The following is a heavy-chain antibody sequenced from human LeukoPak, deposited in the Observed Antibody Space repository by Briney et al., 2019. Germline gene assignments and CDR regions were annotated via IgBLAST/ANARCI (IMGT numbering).Heavy chain of an antibody. CDR1: GCTFSRYA. V-gene: IGHV3-30*04. CDR2: ISYDGSNK. Sequence: GRSLRLSCAASGCTFSRYAMHWVRQAPGKGLEWVAVISYDGSNKYYADSVKGRFTISRDNSKNTLYLQMNSLRAEDTAVYYCASIAVAGKKDYWGQGTLVTVSS. CDR3: ASIAVAGKKDY. D-gene: IGHD6-19*01. J-gene: IGHJ4*02.